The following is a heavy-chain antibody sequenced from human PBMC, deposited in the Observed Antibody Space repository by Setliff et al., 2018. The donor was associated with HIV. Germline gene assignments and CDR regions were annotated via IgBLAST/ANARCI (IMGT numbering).Heavy chain of an antibody. CDR3: ARFRVTMIVVDCYFDY. CDR2: IYYSGST. D-gene: IGHD3-22*01. J-gene: IGHJ4*03. Sequence: TLSLTCTVSGGSISSSSYYWGWIRQPPGKGLEWIGSIYYSGSTYYNPSLKSRVTISVDTSKNQFSLKLSSVTAADTAVYYCARFRVTMIVVDCYFDYWVPETLLVTVSS. V-gene: IGHV4-39*07. CDR1: GGSISSSSYY.